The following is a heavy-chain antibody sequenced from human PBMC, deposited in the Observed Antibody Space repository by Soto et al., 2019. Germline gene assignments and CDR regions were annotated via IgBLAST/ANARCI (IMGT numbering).Heavy chain of an antibody. CDR2: IYYSGST. Sequence: SETLSLTCTVSGGSISSGGYYWIWIRQHPGKGLEWIGYIYYSGSTYYNPSLKSRVTISVDTSKNQFSLKLSSVTAADTAVYYCARVVRFGEETSDNWFDPWGQGTLVTVSS. J-gene: IGHJ5*02. V-gene: IGHV4-31*03. CDR1: GGSISSGGYY. D-gene: IGHD3-10*01. CDR3: ARVVRFGEETSDNWFDP.